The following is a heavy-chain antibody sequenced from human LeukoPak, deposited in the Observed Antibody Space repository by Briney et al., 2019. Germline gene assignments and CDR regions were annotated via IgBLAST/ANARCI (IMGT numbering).Heavy chain of an antibody. D-gene: IGHD3-10*01. J-gene: IGHJ6*03. CDR2: IDWDDDK. CDR1: GGSISSYYW. CDR3: ARIRSGWFGENYYYYYYMDV. V-gene: IGHV2-70*11. Sequence: TLSLTCTVSGGSISSYYWSWIRQPPGKALEWLARIDWDDDKYYSTSLKTRLTISKDTSKNQVVLTMTNMDPVDTATYYCARIRSGWFGENYYYYYYMDVWGKGTTVTVSS.